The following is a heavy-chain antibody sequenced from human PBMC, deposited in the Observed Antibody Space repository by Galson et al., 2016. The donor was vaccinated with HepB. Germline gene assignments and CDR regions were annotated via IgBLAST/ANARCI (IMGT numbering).Heavy chain of an antibody. Sequence: CAISGDSVSSRSATWNWIRLSPSRGLEWLGRTYHRSKWFNDSAEAMKSRMAINSDTSKNQFSLQLNFMTPDDSAIYYCARREFGVGSDHWGQGIRVTVSS. CDR1: GDSVSSRSAT. V-gene: IGHV6-1*01. J-gene: IGHJ4*02. D-gene: IGHD3-3*01. CDR2: TYHRSKWFN. CDR3: ARREFGVGSDH.